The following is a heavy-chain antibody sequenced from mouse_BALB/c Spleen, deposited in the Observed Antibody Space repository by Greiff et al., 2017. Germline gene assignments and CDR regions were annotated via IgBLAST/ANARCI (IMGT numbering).Heavy chain of an antibody. Sequence: EVQGVESGPDLVKPSQSLSLTCTVTGYSITGGYSWHWIRQFPGNKLEWMGYIHYSGSTNYNPSLKSRISITRDTSKNQFFLQLNSVTTEDTATYYCAVITPYAMDYWGQGTSVTVSS. J-gene: IGHJ4*01. CDR1: GYSITGGYS. CDR3: AVITPYAMDY. D-gene: IGHD2-4*01. CDR2: IHYSGST. V-gene: IGHV3-1*02.